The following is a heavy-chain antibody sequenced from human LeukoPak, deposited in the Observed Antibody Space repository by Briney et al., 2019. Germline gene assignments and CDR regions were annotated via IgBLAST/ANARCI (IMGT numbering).Heavy chain of an antibody. V-gene: IGHV3-74*01. Sequence: GGSLRLPCAASGFTFSSYWMHWVPQAPGKGLVWVSRINSDGSSTSYADSVKGRFTISRDNAKNTLHLQMNSLRAEDTAVYYCARESRSGWPEDNWFDPWGQGTLVTVSS. CDR2: INSDGSST. D-gene: IGHD6-19*01. CDR3: ARESRSGWPEDNWFDP. J-gene: IGHJ5*02. CDR1: GFTFSSYW.